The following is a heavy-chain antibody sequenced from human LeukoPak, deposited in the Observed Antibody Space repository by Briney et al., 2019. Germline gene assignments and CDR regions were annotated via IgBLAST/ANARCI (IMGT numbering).Heavy chain of an antibody. J-gene: IGHJ4*02. V-gene: IGHV3-23*01. CDR3: AKATVTMVRGVIIPTTFDY. CDR2: ISGSGGST. Sequence: PGGSLRLSCAASGFTFSSYGMSWVRQAPGKGLEWVSAISGSGGSTYYADSVKGRFTISRDNSKNTLYLQMNSLRAEDTAVYYCAKATVTMVRGVIIPTTFDYWGQGTLVTVSS. CDR1: GFTFSSYG. D-gene: IGHD3-10*01.